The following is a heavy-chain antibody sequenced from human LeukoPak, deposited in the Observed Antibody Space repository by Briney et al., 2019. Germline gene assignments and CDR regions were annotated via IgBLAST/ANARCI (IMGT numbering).Heavy chain of an antibody. V-gene: IGHV1-46*01. CDR3: ARGHTMVRGVIPFSNPQSDEYFQH. D-gene: IGHD3-10*01. CDR2: INPSGGST. Sequence: ASVKVSCKASGYTFTSYYMHWVRQAPGQGLEWMGIINPSGGSTSYAQKFQGRVTMTTDASTSTVYMELSSLRSEDTAVYYCARGHTMVRGVIPFSNPQSDEYFQHWGQGTLVTVSS. CDR1: GYTFTSYY. J-gene: IGHJ1*01.